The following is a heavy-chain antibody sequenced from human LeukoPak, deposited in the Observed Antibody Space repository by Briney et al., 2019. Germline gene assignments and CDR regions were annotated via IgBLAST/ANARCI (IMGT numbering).Heavy chain of an antibody. V-gene: IGHV1-24*01. J-gene: IGHJ4*02. D-gene: IGHD2-21*01. CDR3: ATYSTCLTCFDY. CDR2: FDPEDGET. Sequence: ASVKVSCKGSGYTLTELSMHWVRQAPGKGLEWMGGFDPEDGETIYAQKFQGRVTMTEDTSTDTAYMELSSLRSEDTAVYYCATYSTCLTCFDYWGQGTLVTVSS. CDR1: GYTLTELS.